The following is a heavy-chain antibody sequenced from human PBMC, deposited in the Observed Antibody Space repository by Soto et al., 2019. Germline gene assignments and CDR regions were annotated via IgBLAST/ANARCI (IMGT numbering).Heavy chain of an antibody. V-gene: IGHV4-34*01. Sequence: SETLSLTCAVYGGSFSGYYWSWIRQPPGKGLEWIGEINHSGSTNYNPSLKSRVTISVDTSKNQFSLKLSSVTAADTAVYYCARGNYCSGGSCYSYYYYRMDVWGQGTTVTVSS. CDR2: INHSGST. D-gene: IGHD2-15*01. CDR3: ARGNYCSGGSCYSYYYYRMDV. J-gene: IGHJ6*02. CDR1: GGSFSGYY.